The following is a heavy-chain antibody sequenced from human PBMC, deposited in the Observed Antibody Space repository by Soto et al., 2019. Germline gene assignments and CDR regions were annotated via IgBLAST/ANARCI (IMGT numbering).Heavy chain of an antibody. D-gene: IGHD3-16*02. CDR1: GGSFSGYY. CDR3: ARLDQPKYDYIWGSYRTPLDC. J-gene: IGHJ4*02. CDR2: INHSGST. V-gene: IGHV4-34*01. Sequence: QVQLQQWGAGLLKPSETLSLTCAVYGGSFSGYYWSWIRQPPGKGLEWIGEINHSGSTNYNPSLKSRVTKSVDTSKNQFSLKLSSVTAADTAVYYCARLDQPKYDYIWGSYRTPLDCWGPGTLVTVSS.